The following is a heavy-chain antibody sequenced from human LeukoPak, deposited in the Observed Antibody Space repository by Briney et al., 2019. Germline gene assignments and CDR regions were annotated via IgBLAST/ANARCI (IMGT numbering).Heavy chain of an antibody. J-gene: IGHJ4*02. CDR2: ISSSGSTI. V-gene: IGHV3-48*04. D-gene: IGHD3-22*01. CDR3: ARGPAASGYYDSRGRYGYFDY. Sequence: GGSLRLSCAASGFTFSNYTMNWVRQAPGKGLEWVSYISSSGSTIYYADSVKGRFTISRDNAKNSLYLQMNSLRAEDTAVYYCARGPAASGYYDSRGRYGYFDYWGRGTLVTVSS. CDR1: GFTFSNYT.